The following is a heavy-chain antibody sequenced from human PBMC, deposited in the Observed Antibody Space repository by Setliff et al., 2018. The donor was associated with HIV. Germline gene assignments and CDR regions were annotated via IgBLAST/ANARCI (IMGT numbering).Heavy chain of an antibody. CDR2: INTGTGNP. V-gene: IGHV7-4-1*02. CDR3: ARVGSYWSTFDY. J-gene: IGHJ4*02. CDR1: GGTFGIYG. Sequence: ASVKVSCKASGGTFGIYGISWVRQAPGQGLEWMGWINTGTGNPMYAQAFKGRLVISLDTSVSTAYLQINSLKAEDTAMYYCARVGSYWSTFDYWGQGALVTVSS. D-gene: IGHD1-26*01.